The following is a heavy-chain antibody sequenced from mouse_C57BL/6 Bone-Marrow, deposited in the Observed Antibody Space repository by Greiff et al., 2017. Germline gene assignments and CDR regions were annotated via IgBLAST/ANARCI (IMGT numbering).Heavy chain of an antibody. D-gene: IGHD3-1*01. CDR2: ISSGGSYT. CDR3: ARQALRAGDY. Sequence: EVKLMESGGDLVKPGGSLKLSCAASGFTFSSYGMSWVRQTPDKRLEWVATISSGGSYTYYPDSVKGRFIISRDNAKNTLYLQMSSLKSEDTAMYYCARQALRAGDYWGQGTSVTVSS. V-gene: IGHV5-6*01. CDR1: GFTFSSYG. J-gene: IGHJ4*01.